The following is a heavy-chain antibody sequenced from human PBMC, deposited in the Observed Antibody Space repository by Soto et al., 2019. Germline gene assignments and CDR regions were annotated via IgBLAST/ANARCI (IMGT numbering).Heavy chain of an antibody. CDR1: GGSISSGGYY. D-gene: IGHD3-10*01. Sequence: PSETLSLTCTASGGSISSGGYYWSWIRQHPGKGLEWIGYIYYSGSTYYNPSLKSRVTISVDTSKNQFSLKLSSVTAADTAVYYCARDRVRGVIHYYYYYGMDVWGQGTTVTVSS. CDR2: IYYSGST. CDR3: ARDRVRGVIHYYYYYGMDV. J-gene: IGHJ6*02. V-gene: IGHV4-31*03.